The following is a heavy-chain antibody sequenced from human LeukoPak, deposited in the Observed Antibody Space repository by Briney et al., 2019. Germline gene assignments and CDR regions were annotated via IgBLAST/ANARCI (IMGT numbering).Heavy chain of an antibody. CDR1: GFTFTCCG. CDR2: ISSSDGNSK. J-gene: IGHJ4*02. D-gene: IGHD3-3*01. CDR3: AKWSGNRPLYYFDY. Sequence: GGSLRLSCATSGFTFTCCGMHWVRQASGKGLEWVAAISSSDGNSKYYADSVKGRFTISRDNSKNTVYLQMNSLRADDSAVYYCAKWSGNRPLYYFDYWGQGTLVTVSS. V-gene: IGHV3-30*18.